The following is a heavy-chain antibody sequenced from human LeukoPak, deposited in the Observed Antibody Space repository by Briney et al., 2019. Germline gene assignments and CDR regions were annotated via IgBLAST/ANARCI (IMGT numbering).Heavy chain of an antibody. CDR3: AKGAWGVAVADYFDY. J-gene: IGHJ4*02. V-gene: IGHV3-30*02. Sequence: GGSLRLSCAASGFTFDDYAMHWVRQAPGKGLEWVAFIRYDGSNKCYADSVKGRFTISRDNSKNTLYLQMNSLRAEDTAVYYCAKGAWGVAVADYFDYWGQGTLVTVSS. CDR1: GFTFDDYA. CDR2: IRYDGSNK. D-gene: IGHD6-19*01.